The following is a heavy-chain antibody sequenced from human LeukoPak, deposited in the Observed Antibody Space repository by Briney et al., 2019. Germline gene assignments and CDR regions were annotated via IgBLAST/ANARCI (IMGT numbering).Heavy chain of an antibody. CDR3: ARDRILPTGYYWHYMDV. CDR2: INPNSGGT. Sequence: GASVKVSCKASGYTFTGYYMHWVRQAPGQGLEWMGWINPNSGGTNYAQKFQGRVTMTWDTSIRTAYMELGRLRSDDTAVYYCARDRILPTGYYWHYMDVWGKGTTVTVSS. V-gene: IGHV1-2*02. CDR1: GYTFTGYY. J-gene: IGHJ6*03.